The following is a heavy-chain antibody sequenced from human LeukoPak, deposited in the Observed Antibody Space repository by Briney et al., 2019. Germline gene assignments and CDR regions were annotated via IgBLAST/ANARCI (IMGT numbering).Heavy chain of an antibody. V-gene: IGHV3-21*06. CDR2: IDTTSEYI. CDR1: GFSFSSYN. CDR3: ARADRDSDWYIDDC. J-gene: IGHJ4*02. D-gene: IGHD6-19*01. Sequence: GGSLRLSCAASGFSFSSYNMNWVRHSPTKGLEWVASIDTTSEYIFYTDSLKGRFTISRDNAKNSLYLQMNNLRVEDTAVYYCARADRDSDWYIDDCWGQGTLVTVSS.